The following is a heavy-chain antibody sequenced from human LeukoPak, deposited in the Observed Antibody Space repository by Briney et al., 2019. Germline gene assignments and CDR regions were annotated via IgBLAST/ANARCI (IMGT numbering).Heavy chain of an antibody. V-gene: IGHV1-46*01. CDR1: GYTFTTYG. D-gene: IGHD2-8*01. Sequence: ASVKVSCKASGYTFTTYGISWVRQAPGQGLEWMGKINPSSGGTSYAQKFQGRVTMTRDTSTSTVYMELTSLRSEDTAVYYCARDGLYCTNGVCSSDIWGQGTLVTVSS. J-gene: IGHJ3*02. CDR2: INPSSGGT. CDR3: ARDGLYCTNGVCSSDI.